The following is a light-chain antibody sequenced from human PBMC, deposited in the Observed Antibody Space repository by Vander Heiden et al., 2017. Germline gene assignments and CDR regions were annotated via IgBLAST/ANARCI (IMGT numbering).Light chain of an antibody. CDR1: QSLINSY. CDR2: DVS. V-gene: IGKV3-20*01. J-gene: IGKJ1*01. Sequence: IVLTQSPGSLSLSPGEKPTLSCRASQSLINSYLAWYQQKPGQAPRLLIYDVSSRATGIPDRFSGSGSGTDFTLTIDRLEPEDFAVYYCQQYGNSPWMFGQGTKVEIK. CDR3: QQYGNSPWM.